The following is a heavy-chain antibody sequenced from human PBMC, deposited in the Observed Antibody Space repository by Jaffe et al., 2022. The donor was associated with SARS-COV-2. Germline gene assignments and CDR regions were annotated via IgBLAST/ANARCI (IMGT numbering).Heavy chain of an antibody. Sequence: EVQLVESGGGLVQPGGSLRLSCAASGFTFSNYALSWVRQAPGKGLEWVSTISGSGGGTYYADSVKGRFTISRDNSKNTAYLQMNSLRAGDTAVYYCAKGYSYHFDFWGQGTLVTVSS. CDR3: AKGYSYHFDF. D-gene: IGHD5-18*01. J-gene: IGHJ4*02. V-gene: IGHV3-23*04. CDR1: GFTFSNYA. CDR2: ISGSGGGT.